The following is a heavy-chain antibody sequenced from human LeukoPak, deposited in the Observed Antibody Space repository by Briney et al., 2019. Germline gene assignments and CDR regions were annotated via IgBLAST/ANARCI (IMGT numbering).Heavy chain of an antibody. CDR1: GYTFTGYY. D-gene: IGHD3-10*01. J-gene: IGHJ6*02. CDR3: ARDQLVTMVRGVSKGIYYYGMDV. V-gene: IGHV1-2*02. CDR2: INPNSGGT. Sequence: ASVKVSCKASGYTFTGYYMHRVRQAPGQGLEWMGWINPNSGGTNYAQKFQGRVTMTRDTSISTAYMELSRLRSDDTAVYYCARDQLVTMVRGVSKGIYYYGMDVWGQGTTVTVSS.